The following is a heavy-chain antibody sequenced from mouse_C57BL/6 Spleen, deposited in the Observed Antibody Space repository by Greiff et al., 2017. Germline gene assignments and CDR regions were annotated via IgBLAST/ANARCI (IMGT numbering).Heavy chain of an antibody. CDR2: IHPNSGST. V-gene: IGHV1-64*01. CDR3: ARHRDYDWYFDV. D-gene: IGHD2-4*01. J-gene: IGHJ1*03. CDR1: GYTFTSYW. Sequence: QVQLQQPGAELVKPGASVKLSCKASGYTFTSYWMHWVKQRPGQGLEWIGMIHPNSGSTNYNEKFKSKATLTVDKSSSTAYMQLSSLTSEDSAVYYCARHRDYDWYFDVWGTGTTVTVAS.